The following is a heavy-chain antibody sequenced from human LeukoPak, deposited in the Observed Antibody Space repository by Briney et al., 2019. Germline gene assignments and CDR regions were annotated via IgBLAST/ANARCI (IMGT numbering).Heavy chain of an antibody. CDR1: GFTFSSYA. J-gene: IGHJ5*02. D-gene: IGHD6-6*01. CDR3: ARDRGIAARIFNWFDP. CDR2: ISYDGSNK. Sequence: PGGSLRLSCAASGFTFSSYAMHWVRQAPGKGLEWVAVISYDGSNKYYADSVKGRFTISRDNSKNTLYLQMNSLRAEDTAVYYCARDRGIAARIFNWFDPWGQGTLVTVSS. V-gene: IGHV3-30*04.